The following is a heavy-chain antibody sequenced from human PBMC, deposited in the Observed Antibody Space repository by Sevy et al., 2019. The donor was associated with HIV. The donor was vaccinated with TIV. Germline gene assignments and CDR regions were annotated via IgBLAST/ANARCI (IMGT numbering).Heavy chain of an antibody. CDR2: IAYDGSNK. CDR3: AKGEDTAMAKIFDY. Sequence: GGSLRLSCAASGFTFSSYGMHWVRQAPGKGLEWVAVIAYDGSNKYYADSVKGRFTISRDNSKNTLYLQMNSLRAEDTAVYYCAKGEDTAMAKIFDYWGQGTLVTVSS. J-gene: IGHJ4*02. CDR1: GFTFSSYG. D-gene: IGHD5-18*01. V-gene: IGHV3-30*18.